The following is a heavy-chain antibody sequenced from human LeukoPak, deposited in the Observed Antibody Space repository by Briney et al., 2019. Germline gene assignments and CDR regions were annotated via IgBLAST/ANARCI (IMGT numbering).Heavy chain of an antibody. CDR1: GYSISSGYY. D-gene: IGHD3-10*01. J-gene: IGHJ4*02. CDR3: ARGRHYYGSADY. Sequence: SETLSLTCTVSGYSISSGYYWGWIRQPPGKGLEWIGSIYHSGSTYYNPSLKSRVTISVDTSKNQFSLKLSSVTAADTAVYYCARGRHYYGSADYRGQGTLVTVSS. V-gene: IGHV4-38-2*02. CDR2: IYHSGST.